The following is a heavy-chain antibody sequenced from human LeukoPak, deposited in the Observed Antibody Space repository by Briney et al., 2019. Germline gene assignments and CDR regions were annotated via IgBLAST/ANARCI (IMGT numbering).Heavy chain of an antibody. V-gene: IGHV3-30-3*01. CDR3: ARDHYGDYYFDY. D-gene: IGHD4-17*01. J-gene: IGHJ4*02. CDR1: GLTFSTYT. CDR2: ISYDGSDK. Sequence: GKSLRLSCVASGLTFSTYTMHWVRQAPGKGLEWVAIISYDGSDKYYADSVKGRFTISRDNSKNTLYLQMNSLRAEDTAVYYCARDHYGDYYFDYWGQGTLVTVSS.